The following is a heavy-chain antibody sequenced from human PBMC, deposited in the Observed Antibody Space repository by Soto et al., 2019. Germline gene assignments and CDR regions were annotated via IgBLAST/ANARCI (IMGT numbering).Heavy chain of an antibody. V-gene: IGHV2-5*02. Sequence: GSGPTLVNPTQTLTLTCTFSGFSLSTNGVGVVWIRQPPGKALEWLGIIYWDDDKRYSPSLKSRLTITKDTSKNQVVLRMTNMDPVDTATYYCAHRLEIAVTGTLDDWGQGTLVTVSS. CDR2: IYWDDDK. CDR3: AHRLEIAVTGTLDD. CDR1: GFSLSTNGVG. D-gene: IGHD1-1*01. J-gene: IGHJ4*02.